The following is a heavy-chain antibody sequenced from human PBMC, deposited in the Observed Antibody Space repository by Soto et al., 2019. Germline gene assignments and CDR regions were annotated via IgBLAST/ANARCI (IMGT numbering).Heavy chain of an antibody. CDR3: ARDRVGATLGYGMDV. V-gene: IGHV1-69*01. CDR2: IIPIFGTA. CDR1: GGTFSSYA. Sequence: QVQLVQSGAEVKKPGSSVKVSCKASGGTFSSYAISWVRQAPGQGLEWMGGIIPIFGTANYAQKFQGRVTIPADESTSTAYMELSSLRSDDTAVYYCARDRVGATLGYGMDVWGQGTPVTVAS. D-gene: IGHD1-26*01. J-gene: IGHJ6*01.